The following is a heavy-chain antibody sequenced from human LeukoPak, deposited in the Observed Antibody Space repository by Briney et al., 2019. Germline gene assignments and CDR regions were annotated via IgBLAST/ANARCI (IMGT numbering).Heavy chain of an antibody. CDR2: LYSGGNT. CDR1: GFTVSSNY. D-gene: IGHD3-10*01. Sequence: GGSLRLSCAASGFTVSSNYMSWVRQAPGEGLEWISSLYSGGNTYYADSVKDRFTISRDSSNNTLYLQMNSLRAEDTAVYYCARENYGPDAFDIWGQGTTVTVSS. CDR3: ARENYGPDAFDI. V-gene: IGHV3-66*01. J-gene: IGHJ3*02.